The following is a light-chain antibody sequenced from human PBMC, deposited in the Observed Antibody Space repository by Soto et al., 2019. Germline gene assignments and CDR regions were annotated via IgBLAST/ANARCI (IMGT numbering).Light chain of an antibody. CDR1: SSDVGSYNL. CDR3: CSYAGSSTFYVV. Sequence: QSALTQPASVSGSPGQSITISCTGTSSDVGSYNLVSWYQQHPGKAPKIMIYEVSKRPSGVSNRFSGSKSGNTASLTISGLQAEDEADYYCCSYAGSSTFYVVFGGGTKVTVL. J-gene: IGLJ2*01. V-gene: IGLV2-23*02. CDR2: EVS.